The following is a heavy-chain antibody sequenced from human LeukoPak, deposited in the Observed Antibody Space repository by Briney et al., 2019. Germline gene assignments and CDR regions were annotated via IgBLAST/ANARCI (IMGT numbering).Heavy chain of an antibody. CDR2: LYSDGIT. Sequence: GGSLRLSCAASGFTVSSNYMTWVRQAPGKGLEWVSVLYSDGITYYTDSVKGRFTISRDNSKNTLYLQMNSLRTEDTAVYYCARDRAYNWFDPWGLGTRVTVSS. V-gene: IGHV3-53*01. J-gene: IGHJ5*02. CDR3: ARDRAYNWFDP. CDR1: GFTVSSNY.